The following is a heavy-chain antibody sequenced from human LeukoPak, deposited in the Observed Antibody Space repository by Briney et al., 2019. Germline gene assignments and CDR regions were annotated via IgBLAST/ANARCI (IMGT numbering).Heavy chain of an antibody. CDR2: IHYTGAT. Sequence: PSETLSLTCTVSGYPISSGYYWGWIRQLPGQGLEWIGYIHYTGATHYNPSLKTRVNISLDMSKGQFSLKVSSVTAADTAIYYCARGLENSHYYATWGAPPFDPWGQGTLVTVSS. CDR1: GYPISSGYY. CDR3: ARGLENSHYYATWGAPPFDP. D-gene: IGHD7-27*01. V-gene: IGHV4-38-2*02. J-gene: IGHJ5*02.